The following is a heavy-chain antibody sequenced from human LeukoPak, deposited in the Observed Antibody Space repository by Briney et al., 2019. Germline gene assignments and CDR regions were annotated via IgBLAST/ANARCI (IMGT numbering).Heavy chain of an antibody. Sequence: PSETLSLTCTVSGGSISSYYWSWIRQPPGKGREWIGYIYYSGSTNYNPSLKSRVTISVDTSRNQFSLKLSSVTAADTAVYYCARGAVAYYEILTGYSRCAFEIWGQGTMVTVSS. CDR2: IYYSGST. J-gene: IGHJ3*02. V-gene: IGHV4-59*01. D-gene: IGHD3-9*01. CDR1: GGSISSYY. CDR3: ARGAVAYYEILTGYSRCAFEI.